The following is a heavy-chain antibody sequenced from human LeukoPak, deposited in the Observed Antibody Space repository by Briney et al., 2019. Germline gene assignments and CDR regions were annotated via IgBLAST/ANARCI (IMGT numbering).Heavy chain of an antibody. CDR3: ARRGYSSFYFDY. D-gene: IGHD6-19*01. J-gene: IGHJ4*02. V-gene: IGHV4-4*09. Sequence: SETLSLTCTVSGGSISSYYWSWIRQPPGKGLEWIGYIYTSGSTNYNPSLKSRVTISVDTSENQFSLKLSSVTAADTAVYYCARRGYSSFYFDYWGQGTLVTVSS. CDR1: GGSISSYY. CDR2: IYTSGST.